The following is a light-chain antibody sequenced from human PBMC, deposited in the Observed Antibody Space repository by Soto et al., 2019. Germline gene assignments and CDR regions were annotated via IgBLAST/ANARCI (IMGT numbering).Light chain of an antibody. V-gene: IGKV1-39*01. CDR1: QNIRTY. CDR2: TAT. J-gene: IGKJ2*03. CDR3: QQTYSTLNS. Sequence: DIQVTQSPSSLSASVRDRVTITCGARQNIRTYLNWYQQRPGKPPKLLIQTATTLQSGVPSRFSGSGSGTDITLTISSLQPEDFATYYCQQTYSTLNSFGQGTKLEIK.